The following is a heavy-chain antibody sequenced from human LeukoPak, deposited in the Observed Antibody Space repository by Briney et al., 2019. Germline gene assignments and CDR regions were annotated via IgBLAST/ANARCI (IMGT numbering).Heavy chain of an antibody. Sequence: PSETLSLTCTVSGGSISNYYWSWIRQPPGKGLEWIGNIYYSGSTNYNPSVKSRVTISVDTSNNQFSLKLSSVTAADTAVYYCARQAPQYYYYYGMDVWGQGTTVTV. CDR2: IYYSGST. CDR1: GGSISNYY. J-gene: IGHJ6*02. CDR3: ARQAPQYYYYYGMDV. V-gene: IGHV4-59*08.